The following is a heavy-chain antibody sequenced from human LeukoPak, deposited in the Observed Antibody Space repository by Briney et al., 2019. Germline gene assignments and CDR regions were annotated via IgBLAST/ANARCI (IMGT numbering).Heavy chain of an antibody. D-gene: IGHD5-24*01. CDR1: GFTVSGNY. Sequence: GGSLRLSCAASGFTVSGNYMSWVRQAPGKGLEWVSVIYSGGSTYYADSVKGRFTISRDNSKNTLYLQMNSLRAEDTAVCYCARAEKATIFDYWGQGTLVTVSS. J-gene: IGHJ4*02. V-gene: IGHV3-53*01. CDR3: ARAEKATIFDY. CDR2: IYSGGST.